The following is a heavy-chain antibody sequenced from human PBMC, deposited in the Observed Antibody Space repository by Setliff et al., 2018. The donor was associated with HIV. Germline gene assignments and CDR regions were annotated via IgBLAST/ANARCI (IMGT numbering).Heavy chain of an antibody. CDR1: GDSITSGDYF. Sequence: SETLSLTCTVSGDSITSGDYFWSWIRQPPGKRLEWLGSIYQSGSTSYNPSLSSRLTISVDTSKNQVSLRLSSVTAADTGVYYCARHRDPPGSSWIYYYYYMDLWGEGTTVTVSS. D-gene: IGHD6-13*01. CDR3: ARHRDPPGSSWIYYYYYMDL. CDR2: IYQSGST. V-gene: IGHV4-39*01. J-gene: IGHJ6*03.